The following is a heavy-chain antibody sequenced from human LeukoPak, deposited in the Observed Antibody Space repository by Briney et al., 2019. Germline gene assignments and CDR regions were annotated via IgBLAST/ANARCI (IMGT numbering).Heavy chain of an antibody. CDR1: GFTFSSYG. D-gene: IGHD2-15*01. Sequence: GGSQRLSCAASGFTFSSYGMPWVRQAPGKGLEWVAVISYDGSNKYYADSVKGRFTISRDNSKNTLYLQMNSLRAEDTAVYYCAKRSQGSRFDYWGQGTTVTVSS. CDR3: AKRSQGSRFDY. J-gene: IGHJ4*03. V-gene: IGHV3-30*18. CDR2: ISYDGSNK.